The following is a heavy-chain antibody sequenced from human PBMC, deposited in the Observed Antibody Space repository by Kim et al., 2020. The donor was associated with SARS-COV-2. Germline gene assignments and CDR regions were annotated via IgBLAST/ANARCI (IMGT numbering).Heavy chain of an antibody. J-gene: IGHJ4*02. V-gene: IGHV4-39*01. Sequence: YTPPLQSRVCISVDTSKSQFSLKLSSVTAADTAVYYCARLLYGSESYSDHWSQGALVTVSS. CDR3: ARLLYGSESYSDH. D-gene: IGHD3-10*01.